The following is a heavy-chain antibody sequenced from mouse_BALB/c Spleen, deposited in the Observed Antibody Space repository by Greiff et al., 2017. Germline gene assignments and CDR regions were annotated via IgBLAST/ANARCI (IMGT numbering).Heavy chain of an antibody. J-gene: IGHJ4*01. CDR3: AREGYYGSSPSMDY. Sequence: EVHLVESGGGLVKPGGSLKLSCAASGFTFSSYAMSWVRQTPEKRLEWVASISSGGSTYYPDSVKGRFTISRDNARNILYLQMSSLRSEDTAMYYCAREGYYGSSPSMDYWGQGTSVTVSS. V-gene: IGHV5-6-5*01. D-gene: IGHD1-1*01. CDR1: GFTFSSYA. CDR2: ISSGGST.